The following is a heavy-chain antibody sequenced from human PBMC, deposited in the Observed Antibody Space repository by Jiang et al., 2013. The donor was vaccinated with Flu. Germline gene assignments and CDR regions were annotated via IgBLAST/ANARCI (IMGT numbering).Heavy chain of an antibody. D-gene: IGHD3-22*01. CDR3: AREGYYFDTTGSPRSHGLDV. J-gene: IGHJ6*02. CDR2: INTGTGDP. CDR1: GYSFNQYA. Sequence: QSGSELKKPGASVKVSCKASGYSFNQYALTWVRQAPGQGLEWMGWINTGTGDPTNAQAFTGRFAFSSDTSVSTAYLHISGLKAEDTAVYYCAREGYYFDTTGSPRSHGLDVWGQGTAVTVSS. V-gene: IGHV7-4-1*02.